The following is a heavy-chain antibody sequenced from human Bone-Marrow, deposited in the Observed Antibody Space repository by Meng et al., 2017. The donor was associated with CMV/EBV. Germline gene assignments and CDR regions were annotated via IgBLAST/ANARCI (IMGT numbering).Heavy chain of an antibody. CDR2: IKQDGSEK. D-gene: IGHD2-2*02. CDR3: ARPTADCSSTSCYNWYFDL. J-gene: IGHJ2*01. V-gene: IGHV3-7*01. Sequence: GGSLRLSCAASGFTFSSYEMNWVRQAPGKGLEWVANIKQDGSEKYYVDSVKGRFTISRDNAKNSLYLQMNSLRAEDTAVYYCARPTADCSSTSCYNWYFDLWGRGTLVTVSS. CDR1: GFTFSSYE.